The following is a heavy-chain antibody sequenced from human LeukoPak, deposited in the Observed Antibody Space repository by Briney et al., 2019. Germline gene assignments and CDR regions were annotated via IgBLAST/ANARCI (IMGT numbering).Heavy chain of an antibody. V-gene: IGHV4-61*01. J-gene: IGHJ4*02. D-gene: IGHD3-16*01. Sequence: PSETLSLTCTVSGGSISSSSYYWGWIRQPPGKGLEWIGYIYYSGSTNYNPSLKSRVTISVDTSKNQFSLKLSSVTAADTAGYYGAIEFSRDIYTGEGSYYDYWGQGTLVTVSS. CDR1: GGSISSSSYY. CDR3: AIEFSRDIYTGEGSYYDY. CDR2: IYYSGST.